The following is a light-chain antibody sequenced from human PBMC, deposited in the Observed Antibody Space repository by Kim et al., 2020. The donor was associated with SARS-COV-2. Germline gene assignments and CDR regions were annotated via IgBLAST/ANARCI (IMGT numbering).Light chain of an antibody. CDR3: QSYDIGLSGSM. Sequence: RVSISGTGNNSNVVADYGVHWYRQVPGAAPKLLIYGDNNRPSGVPDRFSGSRSGTSASLAITGLQAEDEADYFCQSYDIGLSGSMFGGGTQLTVL. V-gene: IGLV1-40*01. J-gene: IGLJ3*02. CDR2: GDN. CDR1: NSNVVADYG.